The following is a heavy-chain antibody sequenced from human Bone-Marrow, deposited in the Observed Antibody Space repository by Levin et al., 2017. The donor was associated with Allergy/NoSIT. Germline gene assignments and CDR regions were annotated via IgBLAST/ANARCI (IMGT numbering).Heavy chain of an antibody. CDR1: GFTFSQAW. CDR2: IKTKSEGETT. CDR3: SKPKTYHLDY. D-gene: IGHD3-16*01. V-gene: IGHV3-15*01. J-gene: IGHJ4*02. Sequence: GESLKISCSASGFTFSQAWMTWVRQAPGKGLEWVGHIKTKSEGETTDYAAPVKGRFTISRDDSKNTFFLQMDSLVAEDTAVYFCSKPKTYHLDYWGQGTLVTVSS.